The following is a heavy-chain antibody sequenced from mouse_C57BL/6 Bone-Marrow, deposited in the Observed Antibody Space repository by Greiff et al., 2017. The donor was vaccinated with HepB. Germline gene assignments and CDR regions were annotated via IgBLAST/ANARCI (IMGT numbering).Heavy chain of an antibody. V-gene: IGHV1-5*01. CDR3: TRRGETVAYPQDYYAMDY. Sequence: EVQLQESGTVLARPGASVKMSCKTSGYTFTSYWMHWVKQRPGQGLEWIGAIYPGNSDTSYNQKFKGKAKLTAVTSASTAYMELSSLTNEDSAVYYCTRRGETVAYPQDYYAMDYWGQGTSVTVSS. CDR1: GYTFTSYW. D-gene: IGHD6-5*01. J-gene: IGHJ4*01. CDR2: IYPGNSDT.